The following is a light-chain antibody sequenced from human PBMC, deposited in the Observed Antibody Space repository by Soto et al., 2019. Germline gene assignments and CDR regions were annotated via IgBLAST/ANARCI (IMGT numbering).Light chain of an antibody. CDR1: QSVSSTY. CDR2: GAS. J-gene: IGKJ1*01. CDR3: QQYGGSRWT. Sequence: EIVLTQSPGTLSLSPGERATLSCRASQSVSSTYLAWYQQKPGQAPRLLIYGASNRATGIPDRFSGSGSGKDFTRTISRLEPEDFAVYYCQQYGGSRWTFGRGTRVDI. V-gene: IGKV3-20*01.